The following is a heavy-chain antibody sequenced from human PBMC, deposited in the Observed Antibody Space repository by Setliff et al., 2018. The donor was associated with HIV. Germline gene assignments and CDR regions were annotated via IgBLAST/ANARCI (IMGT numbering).Heavy chain of an antibody. CDR2: IIPILGMA. CDR1: GYTFRSRA. V-gene: IGHV1-69*10. J-gene: IGHJ6*03. Sequence: GASVKVSCKASGYTFRSRAFNWVRQAPGQGPEWMGGIIPILGMAKYTQKFQGRVTITADKSTSTAYMELSSLKSEDTAVYYCASAYDYYMDVWGKGTTVTVSS. CDR3: ASAYDYYMDV.